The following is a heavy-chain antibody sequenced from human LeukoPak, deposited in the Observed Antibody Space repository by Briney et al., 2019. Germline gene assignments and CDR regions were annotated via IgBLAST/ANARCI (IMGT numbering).Heavy chain of an antibody. CDR1: GFTFSSYA. Sequence: GGSLRLSCAASGFTFSSYAMSWVRQAPGKGLEWVSAISGSGGSTYYADSVKGRFTISRDNSKNTLYLQMNSLRAEDTAVYYCAKDRSVLGIVVVPAAIGYWGQGTLVTVSS. V-gene: IGHV3-23*01. J-gene: IGHJ4*02. CDR2: ISGSGGST. D-gene: IGHD2-2*03. CDR3: AKDRSVLGIVVVPAAIGY.